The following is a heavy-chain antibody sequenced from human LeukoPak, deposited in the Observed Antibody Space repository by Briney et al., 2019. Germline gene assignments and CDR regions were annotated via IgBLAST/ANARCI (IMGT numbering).Heavy chain of an antibody. CDR1: GFTFSSYA. J-gene: IGHJ3*02. V-gene: IGHV3-23*01. CDR3: AKRDLDSSGYYYTSAFDI. CDR2: ISGSGGST. Sequence: GGSLRLSCAASGFTFSSYAMSWVRQAPGKGLEWVSAISGSGGSTYYADSVKGRFTISRDNSKNTLYLQMNSLRAEDTAVYYCAKRDLDSSGYYYTSAFDIWGQGTMVTVSS. D-gene: IGHD3-22*01.